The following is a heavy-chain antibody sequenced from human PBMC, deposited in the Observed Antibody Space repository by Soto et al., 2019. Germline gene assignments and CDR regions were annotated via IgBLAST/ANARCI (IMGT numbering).Heavy chain of an antibody. V-gene: IGHV1-3*01. Sequence: ASVKVSCKDSGYNIINYSRHWVGQALGQRLEWIGWINAGNVDTKYSQKCHGTFTITRDTSASTTYMHLSSLKSQDTAVYYCARDPYYDFWSGSNWFDPWGQGTLVTVSS. CDR2: INAGNVDT. J-gene: IGHJ5*02. CDR1: GYNIINYS. D-gene: IGHD3-3*01. CDR3: ARDPYYDFWSGSNWFDP.